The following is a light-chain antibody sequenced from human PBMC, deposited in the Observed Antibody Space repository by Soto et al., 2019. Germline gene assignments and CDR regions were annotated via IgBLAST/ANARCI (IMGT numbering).Light chain of an antibody. J-gene: IGKJ5*01. Sequence: DIQMTQSPSSLSASVGDRVTITCRASQSIRTYLNWYQQKPGKAPKLLIYGASSLQSGVPSRFSGSGSGTDFTLTISSLQPEDFATYYCQQSYDTPLTFGQGTRLEIK. V-gene: IGKV1-39*01. CDR1: QSIRTY. CDR2: GAS. CDR3: QQSYDTPLT.